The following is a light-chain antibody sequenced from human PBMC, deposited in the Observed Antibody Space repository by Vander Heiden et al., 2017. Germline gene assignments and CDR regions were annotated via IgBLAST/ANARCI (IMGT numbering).Light chain of an antibody. CDR2: AAS. CDR1: QGIGNN. V-gene: IGKV1-17*01. Sequence: DIQMTQSPSSLSASVGDRVTITCRASQGIGNNLGWYQQKPGKAPKRVIYAASNLQSGVPSRFSGSGSGTEFTLTISSLQPEDFATYYCRQHNTFPRTFGQGTKVEI. J-gene: IGKJ1*01. CDR3: RQHNTFPRT.